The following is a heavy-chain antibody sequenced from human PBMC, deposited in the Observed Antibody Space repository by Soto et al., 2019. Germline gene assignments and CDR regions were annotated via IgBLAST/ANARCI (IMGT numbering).Heavy chain of an antibody. CDR3: ARDKDYYDSSGYSYYFDY. V-gene: IGHV3-48*03. D-gene: IGHD3-22*01. CDR1: GFTFSSYE. CDR2: ISSSGSTI. Sequence: GGSLRLSCAASGFTFSSYEMNWVRQAPGKGLEWVSYISSSGSTIYYADSVKGRFTISRDNAKNSLYLQMNSLRAEDTAVYYCARDKDYYDSSGYSYYFDYWGQGTLVTAPQ. J-gene: IGHJ4*02.